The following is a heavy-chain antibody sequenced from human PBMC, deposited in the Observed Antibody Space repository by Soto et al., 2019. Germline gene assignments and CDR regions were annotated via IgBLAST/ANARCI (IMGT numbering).Heavy chain of an antibody. J-gene: IGHJ6*02. CDR3: ARGRTDVYGDYACGMDV. D-gene: IGHD4-17*01. V-gene: IGHV1-18*04. CDR2: ISAYNGNT. CDR1: GYTFTSDG. Sequence: GGSVKVSCNASGYTFTSDGISWVRQATGQGLEWMGWISAYNGNTNYAQKLQGRVTMTTDTSTSTAYMELRSLRSDDTAVYYCARGRTDVYGDYACGMDVWGQGTTVTVSS.